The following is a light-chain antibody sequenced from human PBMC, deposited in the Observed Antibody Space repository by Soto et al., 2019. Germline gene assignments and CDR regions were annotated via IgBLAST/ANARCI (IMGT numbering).Light chain of an antibody. CDR1: SSNIGTNT. J-gene: IGLJ2*01. V-gene: IGLV1-44*01. CDR2: SND. CDR3: AAWDDSLNGVV. Sequence: QSVLTQPPSASGTPGQRVTISCSGSSSNIGTNTVNWYQQLPGTAPKLLMYSNDLRPSGVPDRFSGSKSGTSAPLAISGLQSEDEADYYCAAWDDSLNGVVFGGGTQLTVL.